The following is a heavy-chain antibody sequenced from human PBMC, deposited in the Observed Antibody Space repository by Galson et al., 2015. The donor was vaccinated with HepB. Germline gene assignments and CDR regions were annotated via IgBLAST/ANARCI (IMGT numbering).Heavy chain of an antibody. J-gene: IGHJ6*02. CDR3: ATSVYQLPPPERFAMDG. D-gene: IGHD2-2*01. CDR1: KFTFSSYG. V-gene: IGHV3-33*01. Sequence: SLRLSCTASKFTFSSYGMHWVRQAPGKGLEWVAFIWYDGSKESYADSVKGRFTISRDNSKNTLYLQMNSLRVEDTAIYYCATSVYQLPPPERFAMDGWGQGTTVTVS. CDR2: IWYDGSKE.